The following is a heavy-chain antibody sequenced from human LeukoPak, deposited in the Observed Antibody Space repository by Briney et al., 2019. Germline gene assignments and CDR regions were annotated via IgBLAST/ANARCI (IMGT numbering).Heavy chain of an antibody. CDR1: GFTFSTYG. D-gene: IGHD3-22*01. J-gene: IGHJ4*02. V-gene: IGHV3-33*06. Sequence: GGSLRLSCATSGFTFSTYGMHWVRQAPGKGLEWVAVIWYDGSEKYYADSVKGRFSVPRGNSKNTPYLQMSSLRAEDTAVYYCAKKRSYYDSASYGNCFDYGGQGTLATVS. CDR2: IWYDGSEK. CDR3: AKKRSYYDSASYGNCFDY.